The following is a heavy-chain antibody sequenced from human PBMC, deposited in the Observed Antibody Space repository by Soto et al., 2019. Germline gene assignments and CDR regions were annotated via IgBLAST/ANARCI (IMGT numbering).Heavy chain of an antibody. D-gene: IGHD2-15*01. V-gene: IGHV4-30-4*01. CDR2: IYKSATT. CDR1: GDSISSVDYF. CDR3: ARGRYCLTGRCFPNWFDS. J-gene: IGHJ5*01. Sequence: SETLSLTCSVSGDSISSVDYFWAWIRQPPGQALEYIGYIYKSATTYYNPSFDSRVAISLDTSKSQFSLNVTSVTAADTAVYFCARGRYCLTGRCFPNWFDSWGQGTLVTVSS.